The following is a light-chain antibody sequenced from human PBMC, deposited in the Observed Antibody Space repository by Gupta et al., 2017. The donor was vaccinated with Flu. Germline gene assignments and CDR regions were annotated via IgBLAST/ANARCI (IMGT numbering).Light chain of an antibody. Sequence: PATLSVSPGERASLSCRASQSVSSNLAWYQRKPGQAPRLLIYGASTRATGIPARFSGSGSGTEFTLTISSLQSEDFAVYYCQQYNNWLYTFGQGTKLEIK. CDR2: GAS. CDR3: QQYNNWLYT. V-gene: IGKV3-15*01. CDR1: QSVSSN. J-gene: IGKJ2*01.